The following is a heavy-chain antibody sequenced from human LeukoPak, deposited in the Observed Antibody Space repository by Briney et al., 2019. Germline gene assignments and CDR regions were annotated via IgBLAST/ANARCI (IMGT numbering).Heavy chain of an antibody. CDR2: ISSSGSTK. CDR3: AALAYYYGSGASGPNIDY. V-gene: IGHV3-48*03. D-gene: IGHD3-10*01. J-gene: IGHJ4*02. Sequence: GGSLRLSCVASGFTFSNHEMNWVRQAPGKGLEWVSYISSSGSTKHYTDSVKGRFTISRDNAKNSLYLQMNSLRAEDTAVYYCAALAYYYGSGASGPNIDYWGQGTLVTVSS. CDR1: GFTFSNHE.